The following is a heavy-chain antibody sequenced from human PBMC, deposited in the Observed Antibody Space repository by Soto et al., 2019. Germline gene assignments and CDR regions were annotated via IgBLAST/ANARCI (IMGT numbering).Heavy chain of an antibody. D-gene: IGHD6-19*01. J-gene: IGHJ2*01. CDR1: GFTFSAYG. V-gene: IGHV3-23*04. CDR3: AKGRAVAGYWHFDL. Sequence: EAQLVESGGGLVQPGGSLGLSCAASGFTFSAYGMNWVRQSPGKGLEWVSGIIGSGTNTYYADSVKGRFTVSRDNSKNTFYLQMNSLRVEDTAVYYCAKGRAVAGYWHFDLWGRGTLVTVSS. CDR2: IIGSGTNT.